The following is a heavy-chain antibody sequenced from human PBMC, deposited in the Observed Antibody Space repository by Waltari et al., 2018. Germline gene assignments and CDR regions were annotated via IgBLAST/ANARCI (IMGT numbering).Heavy chain of an antibody. CDR1: GGSISSYS. CDR3: ARGIRIAVAGPNAFDI. Sequence: QVQLPESGPGLVKPSETLSLTCTAPGGSISSYSWTWIRQPPGKGLEWIGYIYYSGSTNYNPSLKSRVTISVDTSKNQFSLKLSSVTAADTAVYYCARGIRIAVAGPNAFDIWGQGTMVTVSS. CDR2: IYYSGST. D-gene: IGHD6-19*01. V-gene: IGHV4-59*01. J-gene: IGHJ3*02.